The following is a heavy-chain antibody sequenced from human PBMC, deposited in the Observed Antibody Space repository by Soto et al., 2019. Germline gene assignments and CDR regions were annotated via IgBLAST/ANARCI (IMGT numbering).Heavy chain of an antibody. J-gene: IGHJ4*02. CDR1: GYTFTSYY. D-gene: IGHD2-2*01. V-gene: IGHV1-46*01. Sequence: ASVKVSCKASGYTFTSYYMHWVRQAPGQGLEWMGIINPSGGSTSYAQKFQGRVTLTRDTSASTAYMELSSLSSEDTAVYYCARAGDDCSTTSCYMIDYWGQGTLVTVSS. CDR3: ARAGDDCSTTSCYMIDY. CDR2: INPSGGST.